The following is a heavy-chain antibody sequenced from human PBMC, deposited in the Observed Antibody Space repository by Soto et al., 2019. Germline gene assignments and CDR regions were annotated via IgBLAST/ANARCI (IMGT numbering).Heavy chain of an antibody. Sequence: QVPLVESGGGMVQPGRSLRLSCAASGFTFSRYGMNWVRQAPGKGLEWVAGIGHDGSTKYYADSMKGRFTISSDNSQNTMNVQKNNPRVEDTAVYYCARDRVSYSGYDDASDHWGQGTLVTVS. CDR2: IGHDGSTK. D-gene: IGHD5-12*01. V-gene: IGHV3-33*01. J-gene: IGHJ4*01. CDR3: ARDRVSYSGYDDASDH. CDR1: GFTFSRYG.